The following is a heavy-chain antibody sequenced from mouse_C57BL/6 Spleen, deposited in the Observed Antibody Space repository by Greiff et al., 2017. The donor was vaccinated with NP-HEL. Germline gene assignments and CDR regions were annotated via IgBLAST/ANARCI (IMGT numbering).Heavy chain of an antibody. CDR1: GYTFTSYW. Sequence: QVQLQQPGAELVMPGASVKLSCKASGYTFTSYWMHWVKQRPGQGLEWIGEIDPSDSYTNYNQKFKGKSTLTVDKSSSTAYMQLSSLTSEDSAVYYCARTAQAGYYAMDYWGQGTSGTGSS. D-gene: IGHD3-2*02. J-gene: IGHJ4*01. V-gene: IGHV1-69*01. CDR2: IDPSDSYT. CDR3: ARTAQAGYYAMDY.